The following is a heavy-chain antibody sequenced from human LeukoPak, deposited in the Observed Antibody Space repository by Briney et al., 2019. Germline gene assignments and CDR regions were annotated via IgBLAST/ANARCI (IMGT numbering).Heavy chain of an antibody. D-gene: IGHD3-10*01. CDR1: GFTFDDYA. CDR2: ISWNSGSI. V-gene: IGHV3-9*01. CDR3: ARDGGFGESNYYYYYMDV. Sequence: GGSLRLSCAASGFTFDDYAMHWVRQAPGKGLEWVSGISWNSGSIGYADSVKGRFTISRDNAKNSLYLQMNSLRAEDTAVYYCARDGGFGESNYYYYYMDVWGKGTTVTISS. J-gene: IGHJ6*03.